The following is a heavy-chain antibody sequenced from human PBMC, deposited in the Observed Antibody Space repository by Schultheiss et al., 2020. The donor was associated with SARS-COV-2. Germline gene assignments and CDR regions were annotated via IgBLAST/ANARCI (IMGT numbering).Heavy chain of an antibody. CDR1: GGSISSYY. D-gene: IGHD3-22*01. J-gene: IGHJ5*02. V-gene: IGHV4-4*07. CDR2: IYYSGST. Sequence: SETLSLTCTVSGGSISSYYWSWIRQPAGKGLEWIGSIYYSGSTYYNPSLKSRVTISVDTSKNQFSLKLSSVTAADTAVYYCAREGGNDYYDSSGYLQDWFDPWGQGTLVTVSS. CDR3: AREGGNDYYDSSGYLQDWFDP.